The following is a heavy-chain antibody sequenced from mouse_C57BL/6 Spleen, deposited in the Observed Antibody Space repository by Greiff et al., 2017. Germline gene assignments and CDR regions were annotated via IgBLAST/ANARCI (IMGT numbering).Heavy chain of an antibody. CDR2: INPYNGDT. V-gene: IGHV1-20*01. CDR3: ARDYGSSSQFAY. CDR1: GYSFTGYF. J-gene: IGHJ3*01. Sequence: VQLKESGPELVKPGDSVKISCKASGYSFTGYFMNWVMQSHGKSLEWIGRINPYNGDTFYNQKFKGKATLTVDKSSSTAHMELRSLTSEDSAVYYCARDYGSSSQFAYWGQGTLVTVSA. D-gene: IGHD1-1*01.